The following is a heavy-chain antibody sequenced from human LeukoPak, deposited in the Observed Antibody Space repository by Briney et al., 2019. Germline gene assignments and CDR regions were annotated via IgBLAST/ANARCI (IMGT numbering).Heavy chain of an antibody. CDR2: VSSSSSYT. CDR3: ARGYYYYGMGV. CDR1: GFTFSDYY. V-gene: IGHV3-11*06. Sequence: GGSLRLSCAASGFTFSDYYMSWIRQAPGKGLEWVSYVSSSSSYTSYADSVKGRCTISRDNAKNSLYLQMNSLRAEDTAVYYCARGYYYYGMGVWGKGTTVTVSS. J-gene: IGHJ6*04.